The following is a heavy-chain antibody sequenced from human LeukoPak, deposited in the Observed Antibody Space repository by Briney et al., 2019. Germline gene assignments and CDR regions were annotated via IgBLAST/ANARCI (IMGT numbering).Heavy chain of an antibody. D-gene: IGHD6-13*01. J-gene: IGHJ6*02. Sequence: GGSLRLPCAASGFIFSGYGMHWVRQPPGKGLEWVAVISYDGTNKYYADSVKGRFTISRDNSKNTLYLQMNSLRGEDTAVYYCAKEVYSSRWYADSNYGMDVWGQGTMVTVSS. CDR1: GFIFSGYG. CDR3: AKEVYSSRWYADSNYGMDV. CDR2: ISYDGTNK. V-gene: IGHV3-30*18.